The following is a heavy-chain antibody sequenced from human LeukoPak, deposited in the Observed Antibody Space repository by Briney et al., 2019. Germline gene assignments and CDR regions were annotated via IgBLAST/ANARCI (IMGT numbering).Heavy chain of an antibody. J-gene: IGHJ3*02. CDR3: ARGTGRGSGWYGDAFDI. V-gene: IGHV3-21*01. CDR2: ISSSSSYI. CDR1: GFTFSSYS. D-gene: IGHD6-19*01. Sequence: GGSLRLSCAASGFTFSSYSMNWVRQAPGKGLEWVSSISSSSSYIYYADSVKGRFTISRDNAKNSLYLQMNSLRAEDTAVYYCARGTGRGSGWYGDAFDIWGQGTMVTVSS.